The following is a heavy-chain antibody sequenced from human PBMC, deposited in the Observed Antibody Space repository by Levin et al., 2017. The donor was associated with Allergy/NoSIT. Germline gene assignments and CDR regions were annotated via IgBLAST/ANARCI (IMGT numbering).Heavy chain of an antibody. J-gene: IGHJ6*02. CDR2: IYPGDSDT. CDR3: ARSWPGSSDYSNYVAGMDV. D-gene: IGHD4-11*01. CDR1: GYSFTSYW. V-gene: IGHV5-51*01. Sequence: GESLKISCKGSGYSFTSYWIGWVRQMPGKGLEWMGIIYPGDSDTRYSPSFQGQVTISADKSISTAYLQWSSLKASDTAMYYCARSWPGSSDYSNYVAGMDVWGQGTTVTVSS.